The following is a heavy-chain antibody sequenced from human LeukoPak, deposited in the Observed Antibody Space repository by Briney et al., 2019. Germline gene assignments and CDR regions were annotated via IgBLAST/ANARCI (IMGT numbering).Heavy chain of an antibody. CDR2: ISSSSSTI. CDR3: ARYYYDSSGYYYVFDYFDY. D-gene: IGHD3-22*01. Sequence: PGGSLRLSCAASGFTFSSYSMNWVRQAPGKGLEWVSYISSSSSTIYYADSVKGRFTISRDNAKNSLYLQMNSLRAEDTAVYYCARYYYDSSGYYYVFDYFDYWGQGTLVTVSS. J-gene: IGHJ4*02. CDR1: GFTFSSYS. V-gene: IGHV3-48*01.